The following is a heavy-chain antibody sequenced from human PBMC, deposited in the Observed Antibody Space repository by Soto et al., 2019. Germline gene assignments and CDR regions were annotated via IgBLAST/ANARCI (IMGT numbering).Heavy chain of an antibody. CDR1: GGSFSGYY. D-gene: IGHD1-26*01. V-gene: IGHV4-34*01. CDR3: ARGQKGATTAFDI. J-gene: IGHJ3*02. CDR2: INHSGST. Sequence: SETPLTCAVYGGSFSGYYWSWIRQPPGKGLEWIGEINHSGSTNYNPSLKSRVTISVDTSKNQFSLKLSSVTAADTAVYYCARGQKGATTAFDIWGQGTMVTVSS.